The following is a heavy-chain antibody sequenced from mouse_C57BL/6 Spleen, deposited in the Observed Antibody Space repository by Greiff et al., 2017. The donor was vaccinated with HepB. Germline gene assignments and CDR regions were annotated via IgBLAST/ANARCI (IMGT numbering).Heavy chain of an antibody. CDR1: GFTFSSYG. CDR2: ISSGGSYT. Sequence: EVHLVESGGDLVKPGGSLKLSCAASGFTFSSYGMSWVRQTPDKRLEWVATISSGGSYTYYPDSVKGRFTISRDNAKNTLYLQMSSLKSEDTAMYYCARRDYDGYFDYWGQGTTLTVSS. D-gene: IGHD2-3*01. CDR3: ARRDYDGYFDY. J-gene: IGHJ2*01. V-gene: IGHV5-6*01.